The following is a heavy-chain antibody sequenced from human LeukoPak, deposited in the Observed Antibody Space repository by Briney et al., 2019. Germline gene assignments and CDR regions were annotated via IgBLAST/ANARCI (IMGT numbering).Heavy chain of an antibody. CDR1: GFTFSSYE. D-gene: IGHD2-15*01. CDR2: ISSSGSTI. V-gene: IGHV3-48*03. Sequence: PGGSLRLSCAASGFTFSSYEMNWVRQAPGKGLEWVSYISSSGSTIYYADSVKGRFTISRDNAKNSLYLQMNSLRAEDTAVYYCAREEPRRVAFDIWGQGTLVTVSS. J-gene: IGHJ4*02. CDR3: AREEPRRVAFDI.